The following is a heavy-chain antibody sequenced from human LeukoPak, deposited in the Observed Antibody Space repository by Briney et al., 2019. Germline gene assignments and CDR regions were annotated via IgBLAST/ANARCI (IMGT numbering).Heavy chain of an antibody. J-gene: IGHJ4*02. CDR1: GYTCTSYD. V-gene: IGHV1-8*01. D-gene: IGHD3-10*01. CDR2: MNPNSGNT. Sequence: ASVKVSCKASGYTCTSYDINWVRQASGQGLEWMGWMNPNSGNTGFAQKFQGRVTMTRNTPISTAYMELTSLRSEDTGMYYCARDPLRGAAGSYLLDYWGQGTLVTVSS. CDR3: ARDPLRGAAGSYLLDY.